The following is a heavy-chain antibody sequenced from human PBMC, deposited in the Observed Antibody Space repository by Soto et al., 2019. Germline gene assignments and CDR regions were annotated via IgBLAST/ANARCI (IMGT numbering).Heavy chain of an antibody. CDR3: ARVTPGNNLYYFSGLDV. CDR1: GFTFGTYA. D-gene: IGHD1-1*01. Sequence: QVRLVESGGGVVQPGRSLRLSCVASGFTFGTYAIHWVRQAPGKGPQWVALISYEGSNTYYADSVKGRFAISRDNSKNTLYLEMNTLRPEDTAVYYCARVTPGNNLYYFSGLDVWGQGTSVIVSS. J-gene: IGHJ6*02. CDR2: ISYEGSNT. V-gene: IGHV3-30*09.